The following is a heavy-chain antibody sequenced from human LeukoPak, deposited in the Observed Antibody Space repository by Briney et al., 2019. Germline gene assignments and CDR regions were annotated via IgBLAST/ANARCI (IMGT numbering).Heavy chain of an antibody. Sequence: GASVKVSCKASGYTFTGYYMHWVRQAPRQGLEWMGWINPNSGGTNYAQKFQGRVTMTRDTSISTAYMELSRLRSDDTAVYYCARTEYQLLVGSFDPWGQGTLVTVSS. D-gene: IGHD2-2*01. V-gene: IGHV1-2*02. CDR1: GYTFTGYY. J-gene: IGHJ5*02. CDR3: ARTEYQLLVGSFDP. CDR2: INPNSGGT.